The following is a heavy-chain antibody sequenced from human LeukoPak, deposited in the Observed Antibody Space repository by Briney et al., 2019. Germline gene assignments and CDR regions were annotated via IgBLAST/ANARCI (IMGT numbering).Heavy chain of an antibody. CDR2: IYYSGST. D-gene: IGHD3-22*01. CDR1: GGSLSSYY. J-gene: IGHJ4*02. CDR3: ARRIGYESSSYYASYFDY. V-gene: IGHV4-59*01. Sequence: PSETLSLTCTVSGGSLSSYYWSWIRQPPGKGLEWIGYIYYSGSTNYNPSLKSRVTISVDTSKNQFSLKLSSVTAADTAVYYCARRIGYESSSYYASYFDYWGQGTLVTVSS.